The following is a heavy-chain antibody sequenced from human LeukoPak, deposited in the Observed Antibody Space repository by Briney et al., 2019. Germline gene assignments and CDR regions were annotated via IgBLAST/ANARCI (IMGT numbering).Heavy chain of an antibody. Sequence: GGSLRLSCAASGFTFSSYWMSWVRQAPGKGLEWVANIKQDGSEKHYVDSVKGRFTISRDNAKNSLYLQMSSLRAEDTAVYYCAREKLRGLRYYYGMDVWGQGTTVTVSS. CDR2: IKQDGSEK. V-gene: IGHV3-7*01. D-gene: IGHD5-18*01. J-gene: IGHJ6*02. CDR1: GFTFSSYW. CDR3: AREKLRGLRYYYGMDV.